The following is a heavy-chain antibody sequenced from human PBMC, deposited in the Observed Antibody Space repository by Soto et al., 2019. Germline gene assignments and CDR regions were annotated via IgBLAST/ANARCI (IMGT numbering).Heavy chain of an antibody. CDR1: GFTFTRHA. Sequence: PVGSLRLSCAASGFTFTRHAMSWVRQAPGKGLEWVTVITGSGATRYYADSVRGRFTISRDDSKNTVYLQMDSLRAEDTALYYCAREPPYCGGDCYVLLDFWGQGTQVTVSS. D-gene: IGHD2-21*02. CDR2: ITGSGATR. J-gene: IGHJ4*02. CDR3: AREPPYCGGDCYVLLDF. V-gene: IGHV3-23*01.